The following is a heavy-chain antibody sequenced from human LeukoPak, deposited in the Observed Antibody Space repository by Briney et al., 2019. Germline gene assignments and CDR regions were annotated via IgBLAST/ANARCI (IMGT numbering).Heavy chain of an antibody. Sequence: SETLSLTCAVSGYSISSGYYWGWIRQPPGKGLEWIGSIYHSGSTYYNPSLKSRVTISVDTSKNQFSLKLSSVTAADTAGYYCARYSRDLRHRTPIDYWGQGTLVTVSS. V-gene: IGHV4-38-2*01. CDR2: IYHSGST. D-gene: IGHD2-21*01. J-gene: IGHJ4*02. CDR3: ARYSRDLRHRTPIDY. CDR1: GYSISSGYY.